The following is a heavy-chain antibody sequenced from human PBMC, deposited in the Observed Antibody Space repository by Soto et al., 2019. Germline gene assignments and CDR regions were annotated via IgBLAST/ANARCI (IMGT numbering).Heavy chain of an antibody. J-gene: IGHJ4*02. Sequence: QVQLVESGGGVVQPGRPLRLSCATSGFLFSSHGYHWVRQAPGKGLEWVGAIWHDGSKIYYADSVKGRFTISRDDSKNTLYLQMNSLRAEDTAVYYCAKDPNDSSGYYLSYFDYWGQGTLVTVSS. CDR3: AKDPNDSSGYYLSYFDY. CDR1: GFLFSSHG. CDR2: IWHDGSKI. V-gene: IGHV3-33*06. D-gene: IGHD3-22*01.